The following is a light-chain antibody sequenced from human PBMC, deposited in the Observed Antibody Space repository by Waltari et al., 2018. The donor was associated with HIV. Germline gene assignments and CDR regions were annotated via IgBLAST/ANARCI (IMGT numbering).Light chain of an antibody. CDR2: KAS. V-gene: IGKV1-5*03. J-gene: IGKJ2*01. Sequence: DIQMTQAHSTLSASIGDRVTIPCPASQSISSLLAWYQQKPGKAPKLLIYKASSLESGVPSRFSGSGSGTEFTLTISSLQPDDFATYYCQQYNSYPVTFGQGTKLEIK. CDR3: QQYNSYPVT. CDR1: QSISSL.